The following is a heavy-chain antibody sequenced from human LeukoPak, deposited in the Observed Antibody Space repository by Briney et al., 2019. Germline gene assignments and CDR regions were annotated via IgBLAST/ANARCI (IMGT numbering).Heavy chain of an antibody. D-gene: IGHD1-26*01. CDR3: AKGSRDSGSYLGYLDF. Sequence: GGSLRLSCAASGFTFSSYAMTWVRQAPGKGLQWVSAVSGSGAHTYYADSVKGRFTISRDSSRNMVFLRMNSLRASDTAVYFCAKGSRDSGSYLGYLDFWGQGTLVTVSS. CDR2: VSGSGAHT. CDR1: GFTFSSYA. J-gene: IGHJ4*02. V-gene: IGHV3-23*01.